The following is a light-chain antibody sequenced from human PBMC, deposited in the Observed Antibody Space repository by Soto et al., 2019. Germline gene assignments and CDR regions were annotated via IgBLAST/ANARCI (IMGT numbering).Light chain of an antibody. J-gene: IGLJ1*01. CDR1: SSDVGGYNY. CDR2: DVS. V-gene: IGLV2-14*03. CDR3: SSYTTSNTRQIV. Sequence: QSALTQPASVSGSPGQSITISCTGTSSDVGGYNYVSWYQHPPGKAPKLIIYDVSNRPSGVSIRFSGSKSDNTASLTISGLQPEDEXDYHCSSYTTSNTRQIVFGTGTKVTVL.